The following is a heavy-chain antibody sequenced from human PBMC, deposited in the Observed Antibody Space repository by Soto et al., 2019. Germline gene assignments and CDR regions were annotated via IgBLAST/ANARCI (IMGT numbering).Heavy chain of an antibody. CDR2: ISSSSSTI. Sequence: EVQLVESGGGLVQPGGSLRLSCAASGFTFSSYSMNWVRQAPGKGLEWVSYISSSSSTIYYADSVKGRFTISRDNAKNSLYLQMNSLRAEDTAVYYCAREKSDSYGSGSYLDYWGQGTLVTVSS. J-gene: IGHJ4*02. CDR3: AREKSDSYGSGSYLDY. D-gene: IGHD3-10*01. V-gene: IGHV3-48*01. CDR1: GFTFSSYS.